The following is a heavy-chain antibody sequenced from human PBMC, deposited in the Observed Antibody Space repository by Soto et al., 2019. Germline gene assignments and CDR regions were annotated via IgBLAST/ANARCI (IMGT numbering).Heavy chain of an antibody. V-gene: IGHV3-23*01. Sequence: EVQLLESGGGLVQPGGSLRLSCAASGFILSSYGMNWVRQAPGKGLEWVSVSNSGSSGSAHYADSVRGRFAISRDNSKITLYLQINNLRAEDTAIYYCARDSLGWFGNSLNYFDPWGLGTLVTVSA. CDR1: GFILSSYG. J-gene: IGHJ4*02. D-gene: IGHD3-10*01. CDR2: NSGSSGSA. CDR3: ARDSLGWFGNSLNYFDP.